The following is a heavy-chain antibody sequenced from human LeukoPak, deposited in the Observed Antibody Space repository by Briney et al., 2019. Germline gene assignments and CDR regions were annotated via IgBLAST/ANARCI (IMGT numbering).Heavy chain of an antibody. CDR3: ASGNVVTFGGVIGGS. D-gene: IGHD3-16*02. J-gene: IGHJ4*02. CDR1: GYTFTSYG. V-gene: IGHV1-18*01. Sequence: ASVKVSCKASGYTFTSYGISWVRQAPGQGLEWMGWISAYNGNTNYAQKFQGRVTITADKSTSTAYMELSSLRSEDTAVYYCASGNVVTFGGVIGGSWGQGTLVTVSS. CDR2: ISAYNGNT.